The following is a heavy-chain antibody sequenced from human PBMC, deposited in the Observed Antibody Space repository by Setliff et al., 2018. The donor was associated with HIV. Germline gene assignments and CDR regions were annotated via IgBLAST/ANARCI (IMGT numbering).Heavy chain of an antibody. CDR2: ISASSVNT. J-gene: IGHJ6*03. D-gene: IGHD6-13*01. V-gene: IGHV1-18*01. CDR1: GYTFINYH. Sequence: ASVKVSCKASGYTFINYHITWVRQAPGQGLEWVGSISASSVNTNYTQGRVTMTTDISTSTAYMELRSLRSDDSAVYFCARVPVSSYYYYMDVCGKGTMVTVSS. CDR3: ARVPVSSYYYYMDV.